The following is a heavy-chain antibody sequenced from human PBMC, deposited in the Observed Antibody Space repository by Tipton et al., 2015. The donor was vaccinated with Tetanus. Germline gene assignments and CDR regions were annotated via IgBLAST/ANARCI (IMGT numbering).Heavy chain of an antibody. Sequence: GLVKPSQTLSLTCTVSGGSLSRGGYYWTWIRQHPGKGLEWIGDIYFSGSTYYNPSLKSRVTISVDTSKNQFCLGLNSVTAAGTAVYCCARDQAGGARGWNYLDSWGQGTLVTVSS. CDR3: ARDQAGGARGWNYLDS. CDR1: GGSLSRGGYY. J-gene: IGHJ4*02. V-gene: IGHV4-31*03. D-gene: IGHD6-6*01. CDR2: IYFSGST.